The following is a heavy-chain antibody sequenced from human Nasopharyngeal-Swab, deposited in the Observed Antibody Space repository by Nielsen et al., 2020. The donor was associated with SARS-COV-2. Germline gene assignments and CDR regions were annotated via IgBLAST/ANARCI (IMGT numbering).Heavy chain of an antibody. Sequence: GGSLRLSCAASGFTFSSYAMSWVRQAPGKGLEWVSVISGSGGSTYYADSVKGRFTISRDNSKNTLYLQMNSLRAEDTAVYYCVKGPPAVIHYFDYWGQGTLVTVSS. CDR3: VKGPPAVIHYFDY. V-gene: IGHV3-23*01. D-gene: IGHD2-21*01. J-gene: IGHJ4*02. CDR2: ISGSGGST. CDR1: GFTFSSYA.